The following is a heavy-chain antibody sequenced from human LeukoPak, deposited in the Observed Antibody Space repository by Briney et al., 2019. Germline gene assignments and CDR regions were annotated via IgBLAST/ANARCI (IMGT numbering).Heavy chain of an antibody. CDR2: IYYSGST. Sequence: SETLSLTCTVSGGSISSSSYYWGWIRQPPGKGLEWIGSIYYSGSTYYNPSLKSRVTISVDTSKNQFSLKLSSVTAADTAVYYCARAYDSSGYQEGLFDYWGQGTLVTVSS. CDR1: GGSISSSSYY. CDR3: ARAYDSSGYQEGLFDY. J-gene: IGHJ4*02. D-gene: IGHD3-22*01. V-gene: IGHV4-39*01.